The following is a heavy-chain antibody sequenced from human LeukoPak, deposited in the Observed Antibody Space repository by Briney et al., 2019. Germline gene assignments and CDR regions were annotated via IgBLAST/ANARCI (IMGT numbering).Heavy chain of an antibody. J-gene: IGHJ5*02. Sequence: SETLSLTCTVSGGSISSYYWSWIRQPPGKGLEWIGYVYYSGSTNYNPSLKSRVTISVDTSKNQFSLKPSSVTAADTAVYYCARDQREWSGYYFGFDPWGQGTLVTVSS. CDR2: VYYSGST. CDR1: GGSISSYY. CDR3: ARDQREWSGYYFGFDP. D-gene: IGHD3-3*01. V-gene: IGHV4-59*01.